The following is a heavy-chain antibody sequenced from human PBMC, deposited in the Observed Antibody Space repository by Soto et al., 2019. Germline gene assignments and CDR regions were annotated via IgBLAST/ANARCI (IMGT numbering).Heavy chain of an antibody. D-gene: IGHD2-15*01. CDR2: VIPIFGTP. V-gene: IGHV1-69*06. CDR1: GGTFGSYA. CDR3: AKIRWTISLQEEDAI. Sequence: VQLVQSGAEVKKPGSSVKVSCKSSGGTFGSYAISWVRQAPGQGLEWMGGVIPIFGTPHYAQKFHGRVTITADIPTSPAYLELSSLKSADTAVYYCAKIRWTISLQEEDAIWGQGTLVTVSS. J-gene: IGHJ4*02.